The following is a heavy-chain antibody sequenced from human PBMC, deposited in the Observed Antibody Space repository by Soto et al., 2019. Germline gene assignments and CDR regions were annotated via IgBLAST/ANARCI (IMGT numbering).Heavy chain of an antibody. CDR2: IKQDGNEK. Sequence: ELQLVESGGGLVQPGGSLRLSCAASGFTFTTYWMTWVRQAPGKGLEWVANIKQDGNEKNYVDSVKGRFTISRDNARNSVYLQMNSLRDEDTAGYYCVRGDAYVRLWGQGTVVTVSS. CDR1: GFTFTTYW. D-gene: IGHD3-16*01. J-gene: IGHJ4*02. V-gene: IGHV3-7*04. CDR3: VRGDAYVRL.